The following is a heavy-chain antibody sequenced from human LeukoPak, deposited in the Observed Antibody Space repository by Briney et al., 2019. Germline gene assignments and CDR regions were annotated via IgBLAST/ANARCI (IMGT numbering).Heavy chain of an antibody. J-gene: IGHJ6*02. CDR1: GYTFTSYD. D-gene: IGHD2-21*02. Sequence: ASVKVSCKASGYTFTSYDINWVRQATGQGLEWMGWMNPNSGNTGYAQKFQGRVTMTRNTSISTAYMELSSLRSEDTAVYYCARGRDCGGDCYDYYGMDVWGQGTTVTVSS. V-gene: IGHV1-8*01. CDR3: ARGRDCGGDCYDYYGMDV. CDR2: MNPNSGNT.